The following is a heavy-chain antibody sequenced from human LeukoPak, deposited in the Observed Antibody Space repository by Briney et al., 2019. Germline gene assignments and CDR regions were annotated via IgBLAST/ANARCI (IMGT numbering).Heavy chain of an antibody. CDR1: GGSISSSNW. J-gene: IGHJ3*02. D-gene: IGHD2-21*02. CDR2: IYHSGST. Sequence: SGTLSLTCAVSGGSISSSNWWSWLHQPPGKGLEWIGEIYHSGSTNNKPSLKSRVTISVDKSKNQFSLKLSSVTAADTAVYYCAGAHCGGDCYSGRAFDIWGQGTMVTVSS. CDR3: AGAHCGGDCYSGRAFDI. V-gene: IGHV4-4*02.